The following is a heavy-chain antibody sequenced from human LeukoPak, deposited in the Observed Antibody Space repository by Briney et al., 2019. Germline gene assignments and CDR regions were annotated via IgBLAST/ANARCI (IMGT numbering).Heavy chain of an antibody. Sequence: SETLSLTCTVSGGSISSGSYYWSWIRQPAGKGLEWIGRIYTSGSTNYNPSLKSRVTISVDTSKNQFSLKLSSVTAADTAVYYCAATLGDYYDSSGPKSPNWFDPWGQGTLVTVSS. CDR2: IYTSGST. CDR3: AATLGDYYDSSGPKSPNWFDP. J-gene: IGHJ5*02. D-gene: IGHD3-22*01. CDR1: GGSISSGSYY. V-gene: IGHV4-61*02.